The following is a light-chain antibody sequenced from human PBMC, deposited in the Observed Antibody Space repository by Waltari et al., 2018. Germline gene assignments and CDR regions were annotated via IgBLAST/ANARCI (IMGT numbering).Light chain of an antibody. J-gene: IGLJ3*02. V-gene: IGLV1-47*01. CDR2: RNN. Sequence: QSVLTQPPSASGTPGQRVTISCSGRSSNIGSNYVSWYQHVPGAAPKLRIYRNNQRPSGVPDRFSGSKSGTSASLAISGLRSEDEADYYCAAWDDSLSRWLLGGGTKLTVL. CDR1: SSNIGSNY. CDR3: AAWDDSLSRWL.